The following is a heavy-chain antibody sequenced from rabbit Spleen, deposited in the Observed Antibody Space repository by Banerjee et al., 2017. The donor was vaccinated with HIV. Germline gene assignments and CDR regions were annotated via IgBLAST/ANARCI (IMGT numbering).Heavy chain of an antibody. D-gene: IGHD8-1*01. CDR3: ARDSGSSFSSYGMDL. CDR2: IDTGSSGFT. J-gene: IGHJ6*01. V-gene: IGHV1S45*01. CDR1: GFSFTNRDW. Sequence: QEQLVESGGGLVQPGASLTLTCKASGFSFTNRDWMCWVRQAPGKGLEWIACIDTGSSGFTYFATWAKGRFTCSKTSSTTVTLQMTRLTAADTATYFCARDSGSSFSSYGMDLWGPGTLVTVS.